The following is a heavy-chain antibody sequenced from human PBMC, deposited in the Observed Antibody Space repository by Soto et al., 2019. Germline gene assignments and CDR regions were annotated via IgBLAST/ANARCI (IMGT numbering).Heavy chain of an antibody. V-gene: IGHV4-34*01. Sequence: PSETLSLTCAVYGGSFSGYYWSWIRQPPGKGLEWIGEINHSGSTNYNPSLKSRVTISVDTSKNQFSLKLSSVAAADTAVYYCARGSPDNWFDPWGKGTLVTVSS. CDR3: ARGSPDNWFDP. J-gene: IGHJ5*02. CDR1: GGSFSGYY. CDR2: INHSGST.